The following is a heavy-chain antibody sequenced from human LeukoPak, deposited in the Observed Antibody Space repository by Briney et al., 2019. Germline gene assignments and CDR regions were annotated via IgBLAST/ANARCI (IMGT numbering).Heavy chain of an antibody. J-gene: IGHJ4*02. CDR1: GGTFSSYA. CDR3: ARSPGSYYAFFDY. Sequence: GASVKVSCKASGGTFSSYAISWVRQAPGQGLEWMGRIIPIFGTANYAQKFQGRVTITTDESTSTAYMELSSLRSEDTAVYYCARSPGSYYAFFDYWGQGTLVTVSS. D-gene: IGHD3-10*01. V-gene: IGHV1-69*05. CDR2: IIPIFGTA.